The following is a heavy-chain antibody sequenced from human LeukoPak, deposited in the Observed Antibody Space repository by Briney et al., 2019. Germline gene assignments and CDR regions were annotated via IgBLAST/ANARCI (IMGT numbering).Heavy chain of an antibody. CDR1: GFTFSNYA. D-gene: IGHD6-13*01. Sequence: GGSLRLSCVASGFTFSNYAMHWVRQAPGKGLEWVAVISYDGSNRYYAGSVKGRFTISRDNSKNTLYLQMNSLRTEDTAVYYCARVKVGLSIAAAGEYWGQGTPVTVSS. CDR2: ISYDGSNR. V-gene: IGHV3-30-3*01. CDR3: ARVKVGLSIAAAGEY. J-gene: IGHJ4*02.